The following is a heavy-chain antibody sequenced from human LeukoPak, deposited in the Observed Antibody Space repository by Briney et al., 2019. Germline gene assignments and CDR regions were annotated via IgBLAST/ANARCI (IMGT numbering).Heavy chain of an antibody. J-gene: IGHJ4*02. V-gene: IGHV4-39*07. Sequence: SGALALTFTCPGGPLSLRRYYLGLVRQPPGKGLEGIGSIYYSGSTYYNPSLKSRVTISVDTSKNQFSLNLNSVTAADTAVYFCARDEGSAYPFDYWGQGTLVTVSS. CDR2: IYYSGST. CDR3: ARDEGSAYPFDY. D-gene: IGHD3-22*01. CDR1: GGPLSLRRYY.